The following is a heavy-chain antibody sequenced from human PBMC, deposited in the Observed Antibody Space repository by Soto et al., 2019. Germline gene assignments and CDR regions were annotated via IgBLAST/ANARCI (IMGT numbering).Heavy chain of an antibody. CDR3: ARASGRSYWLDP. CDR2: ISPYNGNT. CDR1: GYTFTSYG. Sequence: ASVKVSCKGSGYTFTSYGFSWVRQAPGQGLEWMGWISPYNGNTNYAQKLQGRVTMTTDTSTSTAYMELRSLRSDDTAVYYCARASGRSYWLDPWGQGTLVTVSS. J-gene: IGHJ5*02. D-gene: IGHD1-26*01. V-gene: IGHV1-18*01.